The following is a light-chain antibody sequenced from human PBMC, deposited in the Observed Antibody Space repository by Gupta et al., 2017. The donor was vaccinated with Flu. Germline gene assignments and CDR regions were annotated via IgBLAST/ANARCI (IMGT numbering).Light chain of an antibody. Sequence: LSTVYMDMHSWRAGKCVNEKLLMWYQKKPDHAPRLLIYGASSRVNVVTDRLSGSGYGRDFTLTICRREPEDVAVYYCQQEGISLCTFGQGTKMEIK. J-gene: IGKJ2*02. CDR3: QQEGISLCT. CDR2: GAS. CDR1: KCVNEKL. V-gene: IGKV3-20*01.